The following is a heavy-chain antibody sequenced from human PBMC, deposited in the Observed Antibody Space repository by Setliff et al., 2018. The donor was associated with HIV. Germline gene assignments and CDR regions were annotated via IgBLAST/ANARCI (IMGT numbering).Heavy chain of an antibody. CDR1: RSTFNSHA. CDR3: ARDFGGYCSSMSCPGLFDP. D-gene: IGHD2-2*01. V-gene: IGHV1-69*04. CDR2: IIPILGIA. J-gene: IGHJ5*02. Sequence: GASVKVSCKASRSTFNSHAINWVRQAPGQGLDWMGRIIPILGIANYAQKFQGRVTITTHESTSTAYMELSSLRSEDTAVYYCARDFGGYCSSMSCPGLFDPWGQGTLVTVSS.